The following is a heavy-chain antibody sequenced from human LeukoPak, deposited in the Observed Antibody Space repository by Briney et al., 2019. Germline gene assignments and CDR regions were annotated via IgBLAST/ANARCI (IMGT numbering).Heavy chain of an antibody. J-gene: IGHJ4*02. V-gene: IGHV3-48*02. CDR3: ARYGSGSYLKDPFDY. CDR1: GFRFSGHS. D-gene: IGHD3-10*01. CDR2: ISGSSSTI. Sequence: PGGSLRLSCVASGFRFSGHSMNWVRQAPGKGLEWVSYISGSSSTIHYADSVKGRFTISRDNAENSLFLQMNSLRDEDTAVYYCARYGSGSYLKDPFDYWGQGTPVTVSS.